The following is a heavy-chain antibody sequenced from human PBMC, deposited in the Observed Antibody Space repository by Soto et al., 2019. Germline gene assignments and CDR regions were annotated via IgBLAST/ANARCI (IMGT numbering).Heavy chain of an antibody. CDR3: VRATYFSDSSGYTRCLDY. CDR2: SRDKPQGYST. V-gene: IGHV3-72*01. Sequence: PGGSLRLSCADCAFTLSDHYIDWVRQAPGKGREWVGRSRDKPQGYSTAYAASVKGRFTTSRDESKNSAYLQMNSLKTEDTAVYYCVRATYFSDSSGYTRCLDYWGQGTLVTVS. D-gene: IGHD3-22*01. CDR1: AFTLSDHY. J-gene: IGHJ4*02.